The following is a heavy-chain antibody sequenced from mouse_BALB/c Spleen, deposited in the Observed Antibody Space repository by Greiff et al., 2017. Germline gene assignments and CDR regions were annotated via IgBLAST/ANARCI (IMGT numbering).Heavy chain of an antibody. CDR3: AKSYDSPYAMDY. CDR1: GFSLTSYG. CDR2: IWRGGST. V-gene: IGHV2-5-1*01. D-gene: IGHD2-4*01. Sequence: QVQLKESGPSLVQPSQSLSITCTVSGFSLTSYGVHWVRQSPGKGLEWLGVIWRGGSTDYNAAFMSRLSITKDNSKSQVSFKMNSLQADDTAIYYCAKSYDSPYAMDYWGQGTSVTVSS. J-gene: IGHJ4*01.